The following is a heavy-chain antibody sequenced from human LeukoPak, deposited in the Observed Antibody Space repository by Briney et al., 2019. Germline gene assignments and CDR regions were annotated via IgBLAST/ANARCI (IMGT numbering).Heavy chain of an antibody. V-gene: IGHV4-38-2*01. CDR1: GYSIRSGYC. CDR3: AKLNNWFDP. D-gene: IGHD1-26*01. J-gene: IGHJ5*02. Sequence: SETLSLTCAVSGYSIRSGYCWGWIRQPPGKGLEWIGTICHSGSTYYNPSLKSRVTISVDTSKNQFSLKLSSVTAADTAVYYCAKLNNWFDPWGQGTLVTVSS. CDR2: ICHSGST.